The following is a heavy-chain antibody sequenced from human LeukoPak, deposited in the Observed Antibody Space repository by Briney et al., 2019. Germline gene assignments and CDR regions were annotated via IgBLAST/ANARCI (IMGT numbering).Heavy chain of an antibody. CDR2: FVGGDTT. J-gene: IGHJ4*02. Sequence: PGGSLRLSCAASGFTFNNYAASWVRQAPGKGLEWVSAFVGGDTTYYADSVKGRFTISRDNSRNTLYLQMNTLRAEDTAVYYCAKQARYSNLWSGYLYYFDSWGQGTLVTVSS. D-gene: IGHD3-3*01. V-gene: IGHV3-23*01. CDR3: AKQARYSNLWSGYLYYFDS. CDR1: GFTFNNYA.